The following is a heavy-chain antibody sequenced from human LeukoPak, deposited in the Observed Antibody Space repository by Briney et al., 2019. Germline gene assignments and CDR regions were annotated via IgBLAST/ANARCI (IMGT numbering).Heavy chain of an antibody. D-gene: IGHD6-13*01. V-gene: IGHV4-4*07. J-gene: IGHJ4*02. CDR2: IYPSGST. CDR1: GASISSYY. CDR3: AKAIGRGTSSWYGLAY. Sequence: SETLSLTCTVSGASISSYYWSWFRQPPGKGLEWIGRIYPSGSTNYNPSLKSRVTISVDTPKNQYSLKLSSVTAADTAVYYRAKAIGRGTSSWYGLAYWGRGTLVTVSS.